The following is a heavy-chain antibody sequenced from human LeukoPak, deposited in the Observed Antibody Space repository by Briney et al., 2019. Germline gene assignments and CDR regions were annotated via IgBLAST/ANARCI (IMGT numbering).Heavy chain of an antibody. Sequence: PSQTLSLTCTVSGGSISSGSYYWNWIRQPAGKGLEWIGRIYTSGYTDYNPSLKSRVTISVDTSKNQFSLKVNSVTAADTAVYYCARDSRAGSGSGSSEGIFDYWGQGTLVTVSS. J-gene: IGHJ4*02. CDR2: IYTSGYT. CDR1: GGSISSGSYY. CDR3: ARDSRAGSGSGSSEGIFDY. D-gene: IGHD3-10*01. V-gene: IGHV4-61*02.